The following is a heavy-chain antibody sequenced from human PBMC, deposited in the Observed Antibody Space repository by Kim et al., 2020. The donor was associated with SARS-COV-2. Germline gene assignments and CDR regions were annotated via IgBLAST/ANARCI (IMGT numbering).Heavy chain of an antibody. CDR1: GYTFTDHS. CDR2: ITPKTGDT. J-gene: IGHJ6*02. V-gene: IGHV1-2*06. Sequence: ASVKVSCKSSGYTFTDHSIHWVRQAPGQGLEWLGRITPKTGDTDYGPKFQGRVTVTRDTSINSAYLELRGLRSDDTAMYYCVRDAVVFGSGKYYLGLDVWGQGTTVTVSS. CDR3: VRDAVVFGSGKYYLGLDV. D-gene: IGHD3-10*01.